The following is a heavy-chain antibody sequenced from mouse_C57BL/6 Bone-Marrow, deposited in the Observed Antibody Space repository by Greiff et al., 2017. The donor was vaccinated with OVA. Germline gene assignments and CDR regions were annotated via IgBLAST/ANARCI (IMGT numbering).Heavy chain of an antibody. D-gene: IGHD2-2*01. V-gene: IGHV1-61*01. CDR3: ARDYGYDGFAY. CDR2: IYPSDSET. Sequence: QVQLQQPGAELVRPGSSVKLSCKASGYTFTSYWMDWVKQRPGQGLEWIGNIYPSDSETHYNQKFKDKATVTVDKSSSTAYMQLSSLTSEDSAVYYWARDYGYDGFAYWGQGTLVTVSA. CDR1: GYTFTSYW. J-gene: IGHJ3*01.